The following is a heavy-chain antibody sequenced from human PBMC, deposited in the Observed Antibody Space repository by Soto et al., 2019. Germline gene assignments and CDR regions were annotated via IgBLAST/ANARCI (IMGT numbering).Heavy chain of an antibody. CDR2: IDYSGST. CDR3: ARCGYSYCYMDAGMDV. CDR1: GGSISSYY. J-gene: IGHJ6*02. V-gene: IGHV4-59*01. Sequence: QVQLQASGPGLVKPSETLSLTCTVSGGSISSYYWSWIRQPPGKELEWIGSIDYSGSTNYNPSLKSRVTISLHTSKIQCSRVLSSVTAADQAVYYCARCGYSYCYMDAGMDVWCQGTTVTVSS. D-gene: IGHD5-18*01.